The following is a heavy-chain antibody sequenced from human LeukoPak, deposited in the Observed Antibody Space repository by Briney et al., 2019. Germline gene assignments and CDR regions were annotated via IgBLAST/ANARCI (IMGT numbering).Heavy chain of an antibody. CDR3: ARDPSNTSGWRTWFDP. CDR1: GYTFTSYG. CDR2: ISAYNGDT. J-gene: IGHJ5*02. V-gene: IGHV1-18*01. D-gene: IGHD6-19*01. Sequence: ASVKVSCKASGYTFTSYGVSWVRQAPGQGLEWMGWISAYNGDTNYAQRFQGRVTMTTETSTSTAYMELRSLTSDDTAVYYCARDPSNTSGWRTWFDPWGQGTLVTVSS.